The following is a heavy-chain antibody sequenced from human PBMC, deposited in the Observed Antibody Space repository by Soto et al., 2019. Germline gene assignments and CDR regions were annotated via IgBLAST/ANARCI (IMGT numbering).Heavy chain of an antibody. D-gene: IGHD3-22*01. CDR1: GFTFSSYA. CDR3: AKDYYDSSGYYHDAFDI. V-gene: IGHV3-23*01. CDR2: ISGSGGST. Sequence: GGSLRLSCAASGFTFSSYAMSWVRQAPGKGLEWVSAISGSGGSTYYADSVKGRFTISRDNSKNTLYLQMNSLRAEDTAVYYCAKDYYDSSGYYHDAFDIWGQGTMVTVS. J-gene: IGHJ3*02.